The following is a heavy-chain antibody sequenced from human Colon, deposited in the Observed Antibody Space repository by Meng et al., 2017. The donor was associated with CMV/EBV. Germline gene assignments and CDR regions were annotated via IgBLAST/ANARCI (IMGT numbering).Heavy chain of an antibody. CDR2: ISHDGNTK. J-gene: IGHJ4*02. D-gene: IGHD6-6*01. V-gene: IGHV3-30-3*01. CDR1: GLTFSRYV. Sequence: GESLKISCAASGLTFSRYVMYWVRQAPGKGLAWVAIISHDGNTKYFADSVKGRFTISRDNSNNTLNLQMSSLRPEDTAVYYCAARSSWYFDYWGQGTLVTVSS. CDR3: AARSSWYFDY.